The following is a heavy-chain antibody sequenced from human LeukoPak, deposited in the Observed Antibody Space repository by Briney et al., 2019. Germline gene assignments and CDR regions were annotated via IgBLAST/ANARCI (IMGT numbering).Heavy chain of an antibody. CDR3: ATGSMNPYYYYYMAV. V-gene: IGHV3-7*01. CDR2: IKQDGSEK. CDR1: GFTFDDYG. J-gene: IGHJ6*03. Sequence: GGSLRLSCAASGFTFDDYGLSWVRQAPGKGLEWVANIKQDGSEKYYVDSVKGRFTISRDNAKNSLYLQMNSLRAEDTAVYYCATGSMNPYYYYYMAVWGKGTTVTISS. D-gene: IGHD1-26*01.